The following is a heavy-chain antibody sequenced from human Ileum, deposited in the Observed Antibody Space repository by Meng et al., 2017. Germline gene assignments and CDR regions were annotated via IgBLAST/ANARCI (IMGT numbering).Heavy chain of an antibody. V-gene: IGHV1-3*01. CDR2: INGGNGKT. D-gene: IGHD2-2*01. J-gene: IGHJ4*02. CDR1: GYTFTSYA. CDR3: ARDVVVPAALTVRIDY. Sequence: QVQLVQLGAEVKKPGASVKVSCKASGYTFTSYAIQWVRQAPGQRLEWMGWINGGNGKTKYSQKFQGRVTITRDTSASTAYMELSSLRSEDTAVYYCARDVVVPAALTVRIDYWGQGTLVTVSS.